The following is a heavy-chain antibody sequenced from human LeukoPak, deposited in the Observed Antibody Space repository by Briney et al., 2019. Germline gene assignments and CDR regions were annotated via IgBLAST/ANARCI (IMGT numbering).Heavy chain of an antibody. D-gene: IGHD3-3*02. CDR3: ARDNGSGYTKGYEHYYYYLDV. V-gene: IGHV4-4*07. Sequence: KASETLSLTCTVSGDSISDDYYTWMRQPAGKGLEWIGRIHSGGTTNYNPSLMSRVTLSIDKSKKHISLRLTSVTAADTALYYCARDNGSGYTKGYEHYYYYLDVWGEGTTVTVSS. J-gene: IGHJ6*03. CDR1: GDSISDDY. CDR2: IHSGGTT.